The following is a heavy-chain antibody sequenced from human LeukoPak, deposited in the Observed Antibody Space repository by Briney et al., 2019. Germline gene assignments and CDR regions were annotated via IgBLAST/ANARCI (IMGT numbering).Heavy chain of an antibody. CDR1: GFTFSAYR. Sequence: GGSLRLSCGASGFTFSAYRMTWVRQAPGKGLEWVANIKQDGSEKYYVDSVKGRFTISRDNSKNTLYLQMGSLRAEDMAVYYCARTPEYSSSSGLFGGFDYWGQGTLVTVSS. CDR2: IKQDGSEK. J-gene: IGHJ4*02. V-gene: IGHV3-7*01. D-gene: IGHD6-6*01. CDR3: ARTPEYSSSSGLFGGFDY.